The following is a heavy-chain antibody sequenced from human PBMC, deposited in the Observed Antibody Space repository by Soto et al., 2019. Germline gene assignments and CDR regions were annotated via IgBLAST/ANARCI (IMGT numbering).Heavy chain of an antibody. CDR2: ISGSGGST. V-gene: IGHV3-23*01. J-gene: IGHJ4*02. Sequence: EVQLLESGGGLVQPGGSLRLSCAASGFTFSNYAVTWVGQAPGKGLEWVSAISGSGGSTYYTASVKGRFTISRNNSTNTLNLQMNSQRAEDTAVYYCAKDQGSSWYEVDYWGQGTLVTVSS. CDR3: AKDQGSSWYEVDY. D-gene: IGHD6-13*01. CDR1: GFTFSNYA.